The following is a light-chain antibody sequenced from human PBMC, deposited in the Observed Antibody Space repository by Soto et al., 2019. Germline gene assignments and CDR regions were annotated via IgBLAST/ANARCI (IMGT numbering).Light chain of an antibody. CDR2: GAS. CDR1: QSVRSH. V-gene: IGKV3-15*01. J-gene: IGKJ4*01. Sequence: EVVMTQSPATLSVSPGERATLSCRASQSVRSHLAWYQQKPGQAPSLLIFGASTRATGVPARFSGSESGTEFTLTISSLQSEDVALYFCQQYNDWPRTFGVGTKVEMK. CDR3: QQYNDWPRT.